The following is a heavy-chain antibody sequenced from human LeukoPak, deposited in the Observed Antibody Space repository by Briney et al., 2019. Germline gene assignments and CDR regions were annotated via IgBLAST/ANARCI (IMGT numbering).Heavy chain of an antibody. D-gene: IGHD1-26*01. V-gene: IGHV1-58*02. CDR2: IVVGSGNT. CDR3: ATQRATDYFDY. J-gene: IGHJ4*02. Sequence: ASVKVSCKASGFTFTCSAMQWVRQAGGQRLEWIGWIVVGSGNTNYAQKFQERVTITSDMSTSTAYMELSSLRSEDTAVYCCATQRATDYFDYWGQGTLVTVSS. CDR1: GFTFTCSA.